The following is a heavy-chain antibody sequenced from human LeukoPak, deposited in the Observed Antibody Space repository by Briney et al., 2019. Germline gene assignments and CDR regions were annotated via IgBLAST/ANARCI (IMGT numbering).Heavy chain of an antibody. J-gene: IGHJ3*02. CDR3: ASGRYCSGGSCYDAFDI. CDR2: IWYDGSNK. V-gene: IGHV3-33*01. Sequence: GGSLRLSCAASGFTFSSYGMHWVRQAPGKGLEWVAFIWYDGSNKYYADSVKGRFTISRDNSKNTLYLQMNGLRAEDTAVYYCASGRYCSGGSCYDAFDIWGQGTMVTVSS. D-gene: IGHD2-15*01. CDR1: GFTFSSYG.